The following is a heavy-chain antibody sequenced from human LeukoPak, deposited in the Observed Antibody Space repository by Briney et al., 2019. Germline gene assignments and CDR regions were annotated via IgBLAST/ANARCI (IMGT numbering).Heavy chain of an antibody. CDR1: GSTVSSNF. V-gene: IGHV3-66*01. D-gene: IGHD3-10*01. J-gene: IGHJ1*01. CDR3: ARDTDYYGSGRHGYFDH. CDR2: IYSGGST. Sequence: PGGSLRLSCEASGSTVSSNFMGWVRQTPEKGLEWVSLIYSGGSTYYADSVKGRFTISRDNSKNTLHLQMNSLRAEDTAVYYCARDTDYYGSGRHGYFDHWGQGTLVTVSS.